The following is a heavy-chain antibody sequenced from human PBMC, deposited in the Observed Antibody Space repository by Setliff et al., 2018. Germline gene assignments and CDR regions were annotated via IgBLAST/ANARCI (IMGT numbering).Heavy chain of an antibody. J-gene: IGHJ6*03. D-gene: IGHD3-3*01. V-gene: IGHV4-61*09. Sequence: LSLTCTVSDDSISSRHYYWSWIRQPAGKGLEWLGQIYTSWSTNYNPSLKSRATLSIDASKRQFSLKLTSVTAADTAVYYCARMTGFQYIDVWGKGTTVTVSS. CDR1: DDSISSRHYY. CDR2: IYTSWST. CDR3: ARMTGFQYIDV.